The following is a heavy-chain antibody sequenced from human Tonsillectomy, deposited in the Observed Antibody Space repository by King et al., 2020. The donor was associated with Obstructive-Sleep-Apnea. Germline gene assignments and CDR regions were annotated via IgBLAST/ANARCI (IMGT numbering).Heavy chain of an antibody. Sequence: QLVQSGAEVKKPGSSVKVSCETSGGSFRSYAISWVRPARGQGLEWMGGFIPILDKTTYAQKFQGRVSITADKSTSTVYMELSGLRSEDTAVYFCARRSELYGMDVWGQGTTVTVSS. D-gene: IGHD1-26*01. CDR3: ARRSELYGMDV. CDR1: GGSFRSYA. CDR2: FIPILDKT. J-gene: IGHJ6*02. V-gene: IGHV1-69*10.